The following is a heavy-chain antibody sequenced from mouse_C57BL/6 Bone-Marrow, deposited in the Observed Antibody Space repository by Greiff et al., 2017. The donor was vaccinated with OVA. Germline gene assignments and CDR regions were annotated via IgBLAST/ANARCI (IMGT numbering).Heavy chain of an antibody. V-gene: IGHV5-17*01. Sequence: EVQGVESGGGLVKPGGSLKLSCAASGFTFSDYGMHWVRQAPEKGLECVAYISSGSSTIYYADTVKGRFTISRDNAKNTLFLQMTSLRSEDTAMYYCARWLLRKAWFAYWGQGTLVTVSA. J-gene: IGHJ3*01. CDR2: ISSGSSTI. CDR1: GFTFSDYG. D-gene: IGHD2-3*01. CDR3: ARWLLRKAWFAY.